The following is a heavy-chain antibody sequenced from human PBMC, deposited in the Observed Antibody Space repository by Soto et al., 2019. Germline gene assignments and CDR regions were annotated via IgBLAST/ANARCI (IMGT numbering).Heavy chain of an antibody. V-gene: IGHV1-18*01. Sequence: ASVKVSCKASGYTFTSYGISWVRQAPGQGLEWMGWISAYNGNTNYAQKLQGRVTMTTDTSTSTAYMELRSLRSDDTAVYYCARGYSYGYSFRTMEFDSWGKGTLVTVSS. D-gene: IGHD5-18*01. J-gene: IGHJ4*02. CDR2: ISAYNGNT. CDR3: ARGYSYGYSFRTMEFDS. CDR1: GYTFTSYG.